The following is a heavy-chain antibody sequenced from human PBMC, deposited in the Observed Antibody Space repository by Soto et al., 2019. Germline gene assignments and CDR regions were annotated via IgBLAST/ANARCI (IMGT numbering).Heavy chain of an antibody. Sequence: RASVKVSCKASGGTFSSYAISWVRQAPGQGLELMGGIIPIFGTANYAQKFQGRVTITADKSTSTAYMELSSLRSEDTAVYYCARDHDYYDSSGYYHWFDPWGQGTLVTVYS. D-gene: IGHD3-22*01. J-gene: IGHJ5*02. CDR1: GGTFSSYA. V-gene: IGHV1-69*06. CDR3: ARDHDYYDSSGYYHWFDP. CDR2: IIPIFGTA.